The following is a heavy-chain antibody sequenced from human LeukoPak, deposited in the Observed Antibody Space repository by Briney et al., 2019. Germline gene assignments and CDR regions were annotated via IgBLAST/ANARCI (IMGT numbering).Heavy chain of an antibody. D-gene: IGHD3-22*01. CDR2: IWHDGSNK. V-gene: IGHV3-33*08. J-gene: IGHJ4*02. CDR1: GFTFSSYG. CDR3: ARDRYDSSGYYYPDY. Sequence: GGSLRLSCAASGFTFSSYGMHWVRQAPGKGLEWVAVIWHDGSNKYYADSVKGRFTISRDNSKNTLYLQMNSLRAEDTAVYYCARDRYDSSGYYYPDYWGQGTLVTVSS.